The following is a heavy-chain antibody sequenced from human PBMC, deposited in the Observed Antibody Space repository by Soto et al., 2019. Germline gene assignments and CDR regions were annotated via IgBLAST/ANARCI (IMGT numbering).Heavy chain of an antibody. J-gene: IGHJ6*02. Sequence: PGGSLRLSCAASGFTFSSYAMHWVRQAPGKGLEWVAVISYDGSNKYYADSVKGRFTISRDNSKNTLYLQMNSLRAEDTAVYYCARDTSFLLVVVMDVWGQGTTVTVSS. V-gene: IGHV3-30-3*01. D-gene: IGHD2-15*01. CDR3: ARDTSFLLVVVMDV. CDR2: ISYDGSNK. CDR1: GFTFSSYA.